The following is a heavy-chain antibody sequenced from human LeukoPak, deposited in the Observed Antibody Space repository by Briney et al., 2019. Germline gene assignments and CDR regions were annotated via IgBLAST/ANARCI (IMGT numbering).Heavy chain of an antibody. V-gene: IGHV5-51*01. CDR1: GYSFTSYW. D-gene: IGHD6-19*01. Sequence: GESLKISCKGSGYSFTSYWIGWVRQMPGKGLDWMGIIYPGDSDTRYSPSFQGQVTISADKSISTAYLQWSSLKASDTAMYYCARQDSYSSGWYSEDYWGQGTLVTVSS. CDR2: IYPGDSDT. J-gene: IGHJ4*02. CDR3: ARQDSYSSGWYSEDY.